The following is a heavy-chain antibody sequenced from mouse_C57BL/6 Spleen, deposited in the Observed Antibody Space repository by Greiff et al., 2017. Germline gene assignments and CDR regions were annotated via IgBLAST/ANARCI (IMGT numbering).Heavy chain of an antibody. V-gene: IGHV2-6*03. Sequence: VKLMESGPGLVAPSQSLSITCTVSGFSLTSYGVHWVRQPPGKGLEWLVVIWSDGSTTYNSALKSRLSISKDNSKSQVFLKMNSLQTYDAAMYYCARERLRQKGYAMDYWGQGTSVTVSS. CDR1: GFSLTSYG. D-gene: IGHD2-2*01. J-gene: IGHJ4*01. CDR2: IWSDGST. CDR3: ARERLRQKGYAMDY.